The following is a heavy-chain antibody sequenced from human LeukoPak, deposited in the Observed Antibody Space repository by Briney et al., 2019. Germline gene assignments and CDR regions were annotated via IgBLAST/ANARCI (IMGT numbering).Heavy chain of an antibody. D-gene: IGHD2-2*01. CDR1: GYTFTSYD. J-gene: IGHJ6*03. V-gene: IGHV1-8*03. CDR2: MNPNSGNT. CDR3: ARGGSIVVPAAITDYYYYMDV. Sequence: ASVKVSCKASGYTFTSYDINWVRQATGQGPEWMGWMNPNSGNTGYAQKSQGRVTITRNTSISTAYMELSSLRSEDTAVYYCARGGSIVVPAAITDYYYYMDVWGKGTTVTVSS.